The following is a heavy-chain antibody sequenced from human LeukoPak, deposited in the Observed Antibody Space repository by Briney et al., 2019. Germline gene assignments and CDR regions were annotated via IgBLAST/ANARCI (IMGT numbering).Heavy chain of an antibody. D-gene: IGHD3-22*01. CDR1: GFTFSDYY. Sequence: GSLRLSCAASGFTFSDYYMSWIRQAPGKGLEWIGSIYYSGSTYYNPSLKSRVTISVDTSKNQFSLKLSSVTAADTAVYYCARADYDSSGHHRGGFDYWGQGTLVTVSS. CDR3: ARADYDSSGHHRGGFDY. CDR2: IYYSGST. V-gene: IGHV4-38-2*01. J-gene: IGHJ4*02.